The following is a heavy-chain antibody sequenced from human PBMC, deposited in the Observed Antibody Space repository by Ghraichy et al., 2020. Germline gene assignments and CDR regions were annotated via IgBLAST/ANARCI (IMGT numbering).Heavy chain of an antibody. V-gene: IGHV4-39*01. CDR3: ARHRTRSGSYSPYYYYYGMDG. D-gene: IGHD1-26*01. CDR1: GGSISSSSYY. Sequence: SETLSLTCTVSGGSISSSSYYWGWIRQPPGKGLEWIGSIYYSGSTYYNPSLKSRVTISVDTSKNQFSLKLSSVTAADTAVYYCARHRTRSGSYSPYYYYYGMDGWGQGTTVTVS. J-gene: IGHJ6*02. CDR2: IYYSGST.